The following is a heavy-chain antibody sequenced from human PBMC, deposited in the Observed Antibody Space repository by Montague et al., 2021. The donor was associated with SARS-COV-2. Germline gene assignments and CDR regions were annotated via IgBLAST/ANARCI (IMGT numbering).Heavy chain of an antibody. Sequence: SGTLSLTCTVSGASISSYYWSWIRQPPGKGLEWIGYIYYCGRTNYNPSXXVGVTISVDTSKNQFSLKLRSATAADTAVYFCAGISKYSYGFYYYGMDVWGQGTTVTVSS. D-gene: IGHD5-18*01. CDR2: IYYCGRT. V-gene: IGHV4-59*01. J-gene: IGHJ6*02. CDR1: GASISSYY. CDR3: AGISKYSYGFYYYGMDV.